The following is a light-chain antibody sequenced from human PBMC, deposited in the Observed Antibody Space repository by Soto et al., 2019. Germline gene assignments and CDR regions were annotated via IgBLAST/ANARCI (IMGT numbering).Light chain of an antibody. CDR2: SAX. Sequence: DIQMTQSPSSLSASMGDRVAITCRASQAIINSLSWYQXVPWKPXXXXMXSAXTLQSGVPSRFSGSGSGTDFTLTISGLQPEDLATYYCQSYNTARPTFGQGTRLEIK. V-gene: IGKV1-27*01. CDR1: QAIINS. J-gene: IGKJ5*01. CDR3: QSYNTARPT.